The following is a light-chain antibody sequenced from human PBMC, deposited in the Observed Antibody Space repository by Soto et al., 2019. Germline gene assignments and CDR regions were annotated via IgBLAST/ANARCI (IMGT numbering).Light chain of an antibody. CDR1: ESVSTN. Sequence: KQSPATLSLAPGERVTLSCRASESVSTNLAWYQQKAGQAPRLLIYGASTRATGIPDRFTGSGSGTDFTLTISRLEPEDFAVYYCQQYGSSPLTFGGGTKVDIK. J-gene: IGKJ4*01. CDR3: QQYGSSPLT. CDR2: GAS. V-gene: IGKV3-20*01.